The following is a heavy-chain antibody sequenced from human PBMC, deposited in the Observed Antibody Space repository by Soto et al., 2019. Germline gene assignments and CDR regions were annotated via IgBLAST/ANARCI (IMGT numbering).Heavy chain of an antibody. CDR2: INHSGST. J-gene: IGHJ4*02. CDR1: GGSFSGYY. D-gene: IGHD3-16*02. Sequence: SETLSLTCAVYGGSFSGYYWSWIRQPPGKGLEWIGEINHSGSTNYNPSLKSRVTISVDTSKNQFSLKLSSVTAADTAVYYCARGSFKDYDYIWGSYRLSSGLLDYWGQGTLVTVSS. V-gene: IGHV4-34*01. CDR3: ARGSFKDYDYIWGSYRLSSGLLDY.